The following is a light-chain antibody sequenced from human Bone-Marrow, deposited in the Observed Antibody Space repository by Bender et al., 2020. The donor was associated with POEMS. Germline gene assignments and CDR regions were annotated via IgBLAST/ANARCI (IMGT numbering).Light chain of an antibody. CDR3: SSYTSSSSL. CDR2: DVH. J-gene: IGLJ3*02. CDR1: SSDIGAYNY. V-gene: IGLV2-14*03. Sequence: QSALTQPASVSGSPGQSITISCTGTSSDIGAYNYVSWYQQFPGKAPKLIIYDVHKRPSGVSDRFSASKSGNTASLTISGLQAEDEAAYYCSSYTSSSSLFGAGTKLTVL.